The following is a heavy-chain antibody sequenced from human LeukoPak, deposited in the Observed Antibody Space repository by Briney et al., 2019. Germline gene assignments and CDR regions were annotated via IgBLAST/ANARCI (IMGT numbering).Heavy chain of an antibody. CDR1: GFTFSSYS. J-gene: IGHJ4*02. V-gene: IGHV3-21*01. CDR3: AREERGVVDY. CDR2: ISSSSSYI. Sequence: PGGSLRLSCAASGFTFSSYSMSWVRQAPGKGLEWVSSISSSSSYIYYADSVKGRFTISRDNAKNSLYLQMNSLRAEDTAVYYCAREERGVVDYWGQGTLVTVSS. D-gene: IGHD1-26*01.